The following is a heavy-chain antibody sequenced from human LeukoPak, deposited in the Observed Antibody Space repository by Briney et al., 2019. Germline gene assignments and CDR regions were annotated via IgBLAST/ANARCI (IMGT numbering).Heavy chain of an antibody. V-gene: IGHV3-23*01. Sequence: GGSLRLSCATSGFTFSSYAMSWVRQAPGKGLEWVSAISNSGRSTYHADSVKGRSTISRDNSKNTLYLQMNSVRAEDTAVYYCAKGIQWELPLEYWGQGTLVTVSS. D-gene: IGHD1-26*01. CDR3: AKGIQWELPLEY. CDR2: ISNSGRST. J-gene: IGHJ4*02. CDR1: GFTFSSYA.